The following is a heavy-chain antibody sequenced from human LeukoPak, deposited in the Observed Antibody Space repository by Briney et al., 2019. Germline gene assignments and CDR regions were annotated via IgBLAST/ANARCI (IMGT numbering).Heavy chain of an antibody. J-gene: IGHJ4*02. V-gene: IGHV4-59*08. CDR1: GGSISSYY. CDR2: IYYSWST. D-gene: IGHD6-13*01. CDR3: ARHHIAAAGKYYLDN. Sequence: SETLSLTCTVSGGSISSYYCSWIRQPPGNGLEWIGYIYYSWSTTYNPSLKSRVTISIDTSKNQFSLQLRSVTAADTAVYYCARHHIAAAGKYYLDNWGQGTLVTVSS.